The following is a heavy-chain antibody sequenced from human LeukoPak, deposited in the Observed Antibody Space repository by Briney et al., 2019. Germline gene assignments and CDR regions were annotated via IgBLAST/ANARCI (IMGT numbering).Heavy chain of an antibody. CDR2: ISYDGSNK. CDR3: ARDLRPLYYDFWSGYYPDY. Sequence: GGSLRLSCAASGFTFSSYAMHWVRQAPGKGLEWVAVISYDGSNKYYADSVKGRFTISRDNSKNTLYLQMNSLRAEDTAVYYCARDLRPLYYDFWSGYYPDYWGQGTLVTVSS. CDR1: GFTFSSYA. V-gene: IGHV3-30*04. J-gene: IGHJ4*02. D-gene: IGHD3-3*01.